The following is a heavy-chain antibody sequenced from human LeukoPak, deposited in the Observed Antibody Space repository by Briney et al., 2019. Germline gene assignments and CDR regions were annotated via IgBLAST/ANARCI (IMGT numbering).Heavy chain of an antibody. D-gene: IGHD6-19*01. J-gene: IGHJ5*02. CDR3: ARNVITVAGTSPRNWFDP. V-gene: IGHV1-8*02. CDR1: GGTFSSYD. Sequence: ASVKVSCKASGGTFSSYDINWVRQATGQGLEWMGWMNPNSGNTGYAQKFQGRITMTRNTSISTAYMELSSLRSEDTAVYYCARNVITVAGTSPRNWFDPWGQGTLVTVSS. CDR2: MNPNSGNT.